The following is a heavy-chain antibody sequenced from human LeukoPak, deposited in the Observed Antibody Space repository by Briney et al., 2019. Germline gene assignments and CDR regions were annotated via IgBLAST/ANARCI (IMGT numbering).Heavy chain of an antibody. D-gene: IGHD3-22*01. CDR2: IYYSGST. CDR1: GGSISSYY. Sequence: SETLSLTCTVFGGSISSYYWSWIRQPPGKGLEWIGYIYYSGSTNYNPSLKSRVTISVDTSKNQFSLKLSSVTAADTAVYYCARAPASSYYYDSSGYYYSWLDPWGQGTLVTVSS. V-gene: IGHV4-59*01. CDR3: ARAPASSYYYDSSGYYYSWLDP. J-gene: IGHJ5*02.